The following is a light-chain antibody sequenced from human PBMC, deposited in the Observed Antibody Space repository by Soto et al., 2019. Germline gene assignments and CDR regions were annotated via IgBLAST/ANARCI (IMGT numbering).Light chain of an antibody. CDR3: RHYINSQWT. V-gene: IGKV3-20*01. CDR1: QSVSSTY. CDR2: AAS. Sequence: EIVLTQSPGTLSLSPGERATLSCRPSQSVSSTYLDWYQQKPGQAPRLLIYAASSRATGIPDRFRGGASATDFTLTISRLEPEDFAVYYCRHYINSQWTFGQGTKVEIK. J-gene: IGKJ1*01.